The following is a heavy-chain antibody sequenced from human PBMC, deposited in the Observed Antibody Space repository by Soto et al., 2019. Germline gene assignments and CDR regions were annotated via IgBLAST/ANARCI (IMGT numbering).Heavy chain of an antibody. CDR1: GFTFSSYW. Sequence: GGSLRLSCAASGFTFSSYWMHWVRQAPGKGLVWVSRINSDGSSTSYAGSVKGRFTISRDNAKNTLYLQMNSLRAEDTAVYFCERGTKRWLQSDDFDIWGQGTMVTVSS. J-gene: IGHJ3*02. CDR3: ERGTKRWLQSDDFDI. CDR2: INSDGSST. D-gene: IGHD5-12*01. V-gene: IGHV3-74*01.